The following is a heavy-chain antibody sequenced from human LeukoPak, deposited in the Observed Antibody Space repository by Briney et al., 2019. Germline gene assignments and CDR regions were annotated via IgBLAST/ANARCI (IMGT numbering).Heavy chain of an antibody. CDR3: ARDVEGALGGDI. V-gene: IGHV4-34*01. Sequence: SETLSLTCAVYGGSFSGYYWSWIRQPPGKGLEWIGEINHSGSTNYNPSLKSRVTISVDTSKNQFSLKLSSVTAADTAVYYCARDVEGALGGDIWGQGTMVTVSS. CDR2: INHSGST. CDR1: GGSFSGYY. D-gene: IGHD1-26*01. J-gene: IGHJ3*02.